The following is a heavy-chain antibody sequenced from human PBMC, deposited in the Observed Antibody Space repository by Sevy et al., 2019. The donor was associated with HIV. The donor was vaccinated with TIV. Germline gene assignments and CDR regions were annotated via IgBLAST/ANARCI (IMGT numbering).Heavy chain of an antibody. J-gene: IGHJ6*02. CDR3: TRDRALKRYCSSTSCYGARYYYYGMDV. V-gene: IGHV3-49*03. Sequence: GGSLRLSCTASGFTFGDYAMSWFRQAPGKGLEWVGFIRSKAYGGTTEYAASVKGRFTISRDVSKSIAYLQMNSLKTEDTAVYYCTRDRALKRYCSSTSCYGARYYYYGMDVWGQGTTVTVSS. CDR1: GFTFGDYA. D-gene: IGHD2-2*01. CDR2: IRSKAYGGTT.